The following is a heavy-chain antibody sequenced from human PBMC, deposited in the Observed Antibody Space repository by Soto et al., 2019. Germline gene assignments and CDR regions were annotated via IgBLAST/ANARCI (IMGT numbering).Heavy chain of an antibody. V-gene: IGHV4-59*01. D-gene: IGHD3-3*01. Sequence: PSETLSLTCTVSGGSISSYYWSWIRQPPGKGLEWIGYIYYSGSTNYNPSLKSRVTISVDTSKNQFSLKLSSVTAADTAVYYCARDGRFWSGYYKGFDYWGQGTLVTVSS. J-gene: IGHJ4*02. CDR3: ARDGRFWSGYYKGFDY. CDR1: GGSISSYY. CDR2: IYYSGST.